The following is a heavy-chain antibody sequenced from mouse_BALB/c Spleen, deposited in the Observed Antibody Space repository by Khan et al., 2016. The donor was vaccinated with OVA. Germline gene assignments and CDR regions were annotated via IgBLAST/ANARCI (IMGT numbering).Heavy chain of an antibody. CDR1: GYTFTNYG. D-gene: IGHD2-1*01. CDR2: INTNTGEP. V-gene: IGHV9-3*02. CDR3: ARKSIYYGYFDV. Sequence: QIQLVQSGPELKKPGETVKISCKASGYTFTNYGMNWVKQAPGKGLKWMGWINTNTGEPTYAEEFKGRFAFSLDTSASTAYLHINNLKNEDTATYVCARKSIYYGYFDVWGAGTTVTVSS. J-gene: IGHJ1*01.